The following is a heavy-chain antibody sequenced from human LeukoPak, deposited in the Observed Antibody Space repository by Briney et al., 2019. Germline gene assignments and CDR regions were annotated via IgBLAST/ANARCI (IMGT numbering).Heavy chain of an antibody. D-gene: IGHD5-18*01. CDR3: AKDMRSGYSYGDGMDV. CDR2: ISTSGSYI. CDR1: GFTFSTYS. J-gene: IGHJ6*02. V-gene: IGHV3-21*04. Sequence: GGSLRLSCAVSGFTFSTYSMNWVRQAPGKGLEWVSSISTSGSYIYYADSLKGRFTISRDNAKNSLYLQMNSLRAEDTALYYCAKDMRSGYSYGDGMDVWGQGTTVTVSS.